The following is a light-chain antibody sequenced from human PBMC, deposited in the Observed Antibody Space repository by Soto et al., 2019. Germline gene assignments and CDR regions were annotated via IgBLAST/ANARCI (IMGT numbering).Light chain of an antibody. CDR3: CSYAGSDTYVL. Sequence: QSALTQPASVSGSPGQSITISCSGTSSDVGRYNLVSWYQQHPGKAPKLMIYEVTTRPSGISPRFSGSKSGNTASLTISGVQAEDEADYYCCSYAGSDTYVLFGGGTKLTVL. CDR1: SSDVGRYNL. CDR2: EVT. V-gene: IGLV2-23*02. J-gene: IGLJ3*02.